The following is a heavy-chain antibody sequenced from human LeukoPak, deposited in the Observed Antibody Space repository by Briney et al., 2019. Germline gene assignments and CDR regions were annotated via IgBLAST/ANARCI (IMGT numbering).Heavy chain of an antibody. D-gene: IGHD6-19*01. J-gene: IGHJ4*02. CDR2: IYFSGST. Sequence: SETLSLTCTVSGDSINGYYWTWIRQPPGKGLEWIGYIYFSGSTNYSPSLKSRVAISPDTSKNQFSLRLSSVTAADTAIYYCARAIAVHGTPFEYWGQGTLVTVSS. V-gene: IGHV4-59*01. CDR1: GDSINGYY. CDR3: ARAIAVHGTPFEY.